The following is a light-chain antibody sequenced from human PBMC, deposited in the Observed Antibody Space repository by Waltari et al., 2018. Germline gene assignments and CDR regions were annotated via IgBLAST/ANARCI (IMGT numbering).Light chain of an antibody. J-gene: IGKJ4*01. CDR3: QEIYSTSRTVT. Sequence: DIQMTQSPSSLSASVGDSIPLPCRASQPISIYLNWYQQKPGKAPKLLIYTVSTLQSGVPSRFSGSGSGTEFTLTISSLQPEDFATYYCQEIYSTSRTVTFGGGTKVEI. V-gene: IGKV1-39*01. CDR2: TVS. CDR1: QPISIY.